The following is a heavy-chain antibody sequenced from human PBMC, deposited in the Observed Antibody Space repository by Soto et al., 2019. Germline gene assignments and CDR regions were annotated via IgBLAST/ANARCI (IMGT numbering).Heavy chain of an antibody. CDR3: ASGPRIVGATRYFDY. CDR1: GYTXXXYG. J-gene: IGHJ4*02. Sequence: GXSVKVSCKASGYTXXXYGISWVRQAPGQGLEWMGRISAYNGNTNYAQKLQGRVTMTTDTSTSTAYMELRSLRSDDTAVYYCASGPRIVGATRYFDYWGQGTLVTVSS. CDR2: ISAYNGNT. D-gene: IGHD1-26*01. V-gene: IGHV1-18*01.